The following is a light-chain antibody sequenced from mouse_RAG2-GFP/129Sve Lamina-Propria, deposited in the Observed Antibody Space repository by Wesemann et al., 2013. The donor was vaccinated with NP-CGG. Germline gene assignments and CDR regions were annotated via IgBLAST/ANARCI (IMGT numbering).Light chain of an antibody. CDR3: QNDYSYPFT. J-gene: IGKJ4*01. V-gene: IGKV8-19*01. CDR2: WAS. Sequence: DIVMTQSPSSLTVTAGEKVTMSCKSSQSLLNSGNQKNYFTWYQQKPGQPPKLLIYWASTRESGVPDRFTGSGSGTDFTLTISSVQAEDLAVYYCQNDYSYPFTFGSGTKLEIK. CDR1: QSLLNSGNQKNY.